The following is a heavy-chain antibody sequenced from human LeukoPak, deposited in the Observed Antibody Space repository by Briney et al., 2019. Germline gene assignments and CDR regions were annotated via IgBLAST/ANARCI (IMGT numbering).Heavy chain of an antibody. Sequence: GGSLRLSCIASGFTFRDYHMNWIRQAPGKGLEWISYIGGSGSAIYYADSVKGRFTISRDNAKNSLYLQMNSLRAEDTAVYYCARESGGPGNYDILTGYKTSFDYWGQGTLVTVSS. CDR2: IGGSGSAI. J-gene: IGHJ4*02. D-gene: IGHD3-9*01. CDR1: GFTFRDYH. V-gene: IGHV3-11*04. CDR3: ARESGGPGNYDILTGYKTSFDY.